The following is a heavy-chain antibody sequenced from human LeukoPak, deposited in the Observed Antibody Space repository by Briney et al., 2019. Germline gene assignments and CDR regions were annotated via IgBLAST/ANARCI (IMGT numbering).Heavy chain of an antibody. CDR3: ARGPYYYYYYGMDV. CDR2: INHSGST. J-gene: IGHJ6*02. CDR1: GGSFSGYY. Sequence: SETLSLTCAVYGGSFSGYYWSWIRQPPGKGLEWIGEINHSGSTNYDPSLKSRVTISVDTSKNQFSLKLSSVTAADTAVYYCARGPYYYYYYGMDVWGQGTTVTVSS. V-gene: IGHV4-34*01.